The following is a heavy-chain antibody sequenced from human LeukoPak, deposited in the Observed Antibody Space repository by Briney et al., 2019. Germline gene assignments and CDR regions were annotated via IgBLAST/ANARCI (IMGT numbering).Heavy chain of an antibody. CDR3: AKSLGGSSWYSY. J-gene: IGHJ4*02. V-gene: IGHV3-23*01. CDR1: GFTFSSYA. D-gene: IGHD6-13*01. Sequence: GGSLRLSCAASGFTFSSYAMSWVRQAPGKGLEWVSAVSGSGGSTYYADSVKGRFTIPRDNSKNTLYLQMNSLRAEDTAVYYCAKSLGGSSWYSYWGQGTLVTVSS. CDR2: VSGSGGST.